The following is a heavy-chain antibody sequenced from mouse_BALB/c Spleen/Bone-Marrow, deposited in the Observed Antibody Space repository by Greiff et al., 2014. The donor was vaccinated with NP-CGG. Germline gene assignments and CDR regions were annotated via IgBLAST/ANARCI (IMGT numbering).Heavy chain of an antibody. J-gene: IGHJ2*01. CDR1: GFAFSSYD. D-gene: IGHD1-1*01. V-gene: IGHV5-12-1*01. CDR2: ISSGGGST. Sequence: LKLSCAASGFAFSSYDMSWVRQTPEKRLEWVAYISSGGGSTYYPDTVKGRFTISRDNAKNTLYLQRSSLKAEDTAMYYCAREVLRDYFDYGGQGTTLTVSS. CDR3: AREVLRDYFDY.